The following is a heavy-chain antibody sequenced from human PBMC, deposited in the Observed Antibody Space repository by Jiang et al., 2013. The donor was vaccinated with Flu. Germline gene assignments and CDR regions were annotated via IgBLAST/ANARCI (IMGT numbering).Heavy chain of an antibody. CDR1: GFTFDDYA. CDR2: ISWNSDNI. V-gene: IGHV3-9*01. CDR3: AKQTVLIGLRYFDY. J-gene: IGHJ4*02. D-gene: IGHD3-16*01. Sequence: QLVESGGGLVQPGRSLRLSCAASGFTFDDYAMHWVRRAPGKGLEWVSGISWNSDNIGYADSVKGRFTISRDNAKNSLYLQMNSLRAEDTALYYCAKQTVLIGLRYFDYWGQGTLVTVSS.